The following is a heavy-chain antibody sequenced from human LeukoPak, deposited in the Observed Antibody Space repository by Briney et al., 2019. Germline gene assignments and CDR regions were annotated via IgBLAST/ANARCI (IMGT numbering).Heavy chain of an antibody. D-gene: IGHD6-13*01. V-gene: IGHV3-66*02. CDR1: GFTFSSTY. CDR3: ARYASSWGSFDF. CDR2: IYSGGTT. J-gene: IGHJ4*02. Sequence: PGGSLRLSCAPSGFTFSSTYMSWVRQAPGKGLEWVSVIYSGGTTYYADSVKGRFTISRDNSKNTVYLQMNSLRPEDTAVYYCARYASSWGSFDFWGQGTLVTVSS.